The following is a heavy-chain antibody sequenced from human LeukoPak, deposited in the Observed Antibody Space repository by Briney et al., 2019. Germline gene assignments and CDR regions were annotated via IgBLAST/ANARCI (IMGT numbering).Heavy chain of an antibody. Sequence: ASVKVSRKASGYTLTRDDINWVRQATGQGLEWMGWMNPNSGNTDYAQKFQGRVTMTRNTSISTPYMELSRLRSEDTAVYYCARARYYGSGSYDFDYWGQGTLVTVSS. J-gene: IGHJ4*02. V-gene: IGHV1-8*01. CDR1: GYTLTRDD. D-gene: IGHD3-10*01. CDR3: ARARYYGSGSYDFDY. CDR2: MNPNSGNT.